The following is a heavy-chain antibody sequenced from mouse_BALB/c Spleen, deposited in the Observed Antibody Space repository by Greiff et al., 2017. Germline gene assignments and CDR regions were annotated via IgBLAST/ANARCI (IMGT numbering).Heavy chain of an antibody. CDR2: INPSRGYT. CDR3: ARTHLQRLGY. J-gene: IGHJ3*01. Sequence: VQLQQSAAELARPGASVMMSCKASGYTFTSYTMHWVKQRPGQGLEWIGYINPSRGYTEYNQKFKDKTTLTADKSSSAVYMQLSSLTSEDSAVYYCARTHLQRLGYWGKGTLVTVSA. D-gene: IGHD6-1*01. CDR1: GYTFTSYT. V-gene: IGHV1-4*02.